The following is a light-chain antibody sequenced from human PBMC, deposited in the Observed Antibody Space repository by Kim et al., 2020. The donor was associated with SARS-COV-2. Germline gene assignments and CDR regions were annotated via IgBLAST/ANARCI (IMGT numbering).Light chain of an antibody. V-gene: IGKV3-15*01. CDR2: GAS. J-gene: IGKJ1*01. CDR1: QSVDSN. Sequence: EIVMTQSPATLSVSPGERATLSCRASQSVDSNLAWYQQKPGQAPRLLIYGASTRATGIPARFSCGGSGTEFTLTISSLRSEDFAVYYCQQYDIWPRWTFGQGTKVDIK. CDR3: QQYDIWPRWT.